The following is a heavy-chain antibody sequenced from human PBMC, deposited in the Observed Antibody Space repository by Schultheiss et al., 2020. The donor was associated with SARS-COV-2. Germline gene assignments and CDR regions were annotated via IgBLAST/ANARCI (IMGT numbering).Heavy chain of an antibody. Sequence: SETLSLTCAVYGGSFSAYYWSWIRQPPGKGLEWIGYIYYSGSTNYNPSLKSRVTISVDTSKNQFSLKLSSVTAADTAVYYCARASTTVSYSVLWYFDLWGRGTLVTVSS. CDR3: ARASTTVSYSVLWYFDL. CDR1: GGSFSAYY. D-gene: IGHD4-11*01. J-gene: IGHJ2*01. V-gene: IGHV4-59*08. CDR2: IYYSGST.